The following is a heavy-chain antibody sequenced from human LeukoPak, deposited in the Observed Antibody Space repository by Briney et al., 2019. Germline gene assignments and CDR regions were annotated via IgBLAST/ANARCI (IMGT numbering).Heavy chain of an antibody. CDR3: ARVTYGSGTYGAFDY. V-gene: IGHV3-21*04. CDR2: ISSSSSYI. D-gene: IGHD3-10*01. Sequence: GGSLRLSCAASGFTFSSYSMNWVRQAPGKGLEWVSFISSSSSYIYYADSVKGRFTISRDNSKNTLYLQMNSLRAEDTAVYYCARVTYGSGTYGAFDYWGQGTLVTVSS. CDR1: GFTFSSYS. J-gene: IGHJ4*02.